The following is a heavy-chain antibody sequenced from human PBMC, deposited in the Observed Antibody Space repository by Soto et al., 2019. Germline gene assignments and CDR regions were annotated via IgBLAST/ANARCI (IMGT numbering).Heavy chain of an antibody. D-gene: IGHD3-10*01. CDR1: GGSISSYY. Sequence: SETLSLTCTVPGGSISSYYWSWIRQPPGKGLERIGYIYYSGSTNYNPSLKSRVTISVDTSKNQFSLKLSSVTAADTAVYYCARGRRYYGSGSYSSWFDPWGQGTLVTVSS. V-gene: IGHV4-59*01. CDR3: ARGRRYYGSGSYSSWFDP. J-gene: IGHJ5*02. CDR2: IYYSGST.